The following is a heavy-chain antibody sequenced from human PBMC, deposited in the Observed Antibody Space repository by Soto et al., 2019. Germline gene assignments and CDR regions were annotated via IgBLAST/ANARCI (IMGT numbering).Heavy chain of an antibody. J-gene: IGHJ4*02. Sequence: QVQLVESGGGVVQPGRSLRLSCAASGFTFSSYGMHWVRQAPGKGLEWVAVISYDGSNKYYADSVKGRFTISRDNSKNTLYLQMNSLRAEDTAVYYCAKVSRDVVVAAPFDYWGQGTLVTVSS. V-gene: IGHV3-30*18. D-gene: IGHD2-15*01. CDR2: ISYDGSNK. CDR1: GFTFSSYG. CDR3: AKVSRDVVVAAPFDY.